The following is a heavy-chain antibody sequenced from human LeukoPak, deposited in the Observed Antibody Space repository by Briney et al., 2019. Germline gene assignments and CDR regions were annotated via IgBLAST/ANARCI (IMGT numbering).Heavy chain of an antibody. CDR3: VVAASDDY. J-gene: IGHJ4*02. D-gene: IGHD2-15*01. CDR2: IYNGGST. Sequence: PGGSLRLSCAASGFTVSSNYMNWVRQAPGKGLEWVSVIYNGGSTYYADSVKGRFTISRDNSKNTLYLQMNSLRAEDTAVYYCVVAASDDYWGQGTLVTVSS. V-gene: IGHV3-53*01. CDR1: GFTVSSNY.